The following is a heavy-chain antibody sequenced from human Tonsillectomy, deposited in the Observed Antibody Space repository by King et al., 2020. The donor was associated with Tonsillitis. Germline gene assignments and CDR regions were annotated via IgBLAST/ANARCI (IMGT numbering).Heavy chain of an antibody. CDR1: GFTLNHYA. V-gene: IGHV3-23*04. J-gene: IGHJ3*02. Sequence: VQLVESGGGLVQLGGSLRVSCEVSGFTLNHYAMTWVRQAPGKGLEWVSAISASGGSTYYVDSVKGRFTISRDNSKKTVHLQMNSLRAEDTAVYYCRGSPGVRGVTDAFDIWGQGTMVTVSS. D-gene: IGHD3-10*01. CDR2: ISASGGST. CDR3: RGSPGVRGVTDAFDI.